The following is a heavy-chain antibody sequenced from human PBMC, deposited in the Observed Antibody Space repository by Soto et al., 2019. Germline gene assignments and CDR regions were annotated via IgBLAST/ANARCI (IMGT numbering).Heavy chain of an antibody. CDR2: ISGSGGST. V-gene: IGHV3-23*01. D-gene: IGHD2-15*01. Sequence: EVQLLESGGGLVQPGGSLRLSCAASGFTFSSYAMSWVRQAPGKGLEWVSAISGSGGSTYYADSVKGRFTISRDNSKNTLYLQMNSLRAEDTAVYYCAKSWEWYCSGGSCYHLDYWGQGTLVTVSS. J-gene: IGHJ4*02. CDR3: AKSWEWYCSGGSCYHLDY. CDR1: GFTFSSYA.